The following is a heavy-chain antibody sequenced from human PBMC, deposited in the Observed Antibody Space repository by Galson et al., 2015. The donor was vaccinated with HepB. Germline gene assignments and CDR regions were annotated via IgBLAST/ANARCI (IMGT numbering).Heavy chain of an antibody. Sequence: SVKVSCKASGYTFTGYYMHWVRQAPGQGLEWMGWINPNSGGTNYAQKFQGRVTMTRDTSISTAYMELSRLRSDDTAVYYCARVGRVQKDIVVVPAAIRYWGQGTLVTVSS. J-gene: IGHJ4*02. CDR2: INPNSGGT. CDR1: GYTFTGYY. V-gene: IGHV1-2*02. D-gene: IGHD2-2*02. CDR3: ARVGRVQKDIVVVPAAIRY.